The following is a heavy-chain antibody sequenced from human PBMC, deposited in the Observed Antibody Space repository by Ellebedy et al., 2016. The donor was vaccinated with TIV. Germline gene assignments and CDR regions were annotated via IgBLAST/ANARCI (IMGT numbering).Heavy chain of an antibody. Sequence: ASVKVSCKASGYTFTNYFLYWVRQAPGQGLEWMGIINPTSGSANYAQKFQGRVTMTRDTSTSTVYMVLSSLRSEDTAVYYCARGDNYYYDSSGYYYNYWGQGTLVTVSS. CDR3: ARGDNYYYDSSGYYYNY. J-gene: IGHJ4*02. D-gene: IGHD3-22*01. CDR2: INPTSGSA. CDR1: GYTFTNYF. V-gene: IGHV1-46*01.